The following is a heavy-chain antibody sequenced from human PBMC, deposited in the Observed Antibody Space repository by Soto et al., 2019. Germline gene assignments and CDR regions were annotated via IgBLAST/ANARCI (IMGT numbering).Heavy chain of an antibody. CDR1: GFTFSDNW. V-gene: IGHV3-74*01. CDR3: TRGGTRTTYWGLFDS. D-gene: IGHD7-27*01. CDR2: ISGDASST. Sequence: EVKVVESGGGLVQPGGSLRLSCAASGFTFSDNWMHWVRQPPGKGPVWVSRISGDASSTSYADSVKGRFTISRDSAKNTVYLPMDSLRVEDTAVYYCTRGGTRTTYWGLFDSWGQGTLVTVPS. J-gene: IGHJ4*02.